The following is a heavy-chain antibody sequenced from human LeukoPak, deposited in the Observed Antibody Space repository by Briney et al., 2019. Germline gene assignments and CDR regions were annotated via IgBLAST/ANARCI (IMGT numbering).Heavy chain of an antibody. Sequence: ASVKVSCKASRGTFNNYTISWVRQAPGQGLEWMGWINTNTGNPMYAQGFTGRFVFSLDTSVNTAYLQISSLKAEDTAVYYCARDGANTFGGVIVTQNFDYWGQGTLVTVSS. CDR3: ARDGANTFGGVIVTQNFDY. D-gene: IGHD3-16*02. V-gene: IGHV7-4-1*02. J-gene: IGHJ4*02. CDR1: RGTFNNYT. CDR2: INTNTGNP.